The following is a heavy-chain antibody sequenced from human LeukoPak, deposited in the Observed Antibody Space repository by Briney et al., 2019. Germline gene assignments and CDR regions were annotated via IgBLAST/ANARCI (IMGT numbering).Heavy chain of an antibody. CDR3: ALLTVASDFDY. CDR2: IHSSGTVK. J-gene: IGHJ4*02. V-gene: IGHV3-48*03. CDR1: RFPFSIYK. D-gene: IGHD5-12*01. Sequence: PGGSLRLSCVVSRFPFSIYKMNWVRQAPGKGLEWVSNIHSSGTVKYYSDSVKGRFSISRDNAKSSLYLQMNSLRVEDTAVYYCALLTVASDFDYWGQGALVTVSS.